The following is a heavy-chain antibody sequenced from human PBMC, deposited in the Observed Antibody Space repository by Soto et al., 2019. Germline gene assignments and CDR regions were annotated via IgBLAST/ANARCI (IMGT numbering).Heavy chain of an antibody. CDR1: GFTFSSYW. Sequence: PAGSLRIACAASGFTFSSYWMHWVRQTPGKGPVWVSRINSDGSITNYADSVKGRFIISRDNAKNTLYLQMNSLRDEDTAVYYCARDLSDYHGMDVWGQGTTVTVSS. V-gene: IGHV3-74*01. J-gene: IGHJ6*02. CDR2: INSDGSIT. CDR3: ARDLSDYHGMDV.